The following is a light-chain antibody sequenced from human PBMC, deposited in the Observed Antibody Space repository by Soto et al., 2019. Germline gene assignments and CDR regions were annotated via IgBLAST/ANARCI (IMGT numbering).Light chain of an antibody. CDR1: SSDIGAYDY. Sequence: QSALTQPASLSGSPGQSITISCTGTSSDIGAYDYVSWYQQYPGRAPELIIYDVSRRPSGISNRFSGSKSGNTASLAISGLQAEDEADYFCNSYTIFGTRIFGGGTKLTVL. V-gene: IGLV2-14*01. CDR2: DVS. J-gene: IGLJ2*01. CDR3: NSYTIFGTRI.